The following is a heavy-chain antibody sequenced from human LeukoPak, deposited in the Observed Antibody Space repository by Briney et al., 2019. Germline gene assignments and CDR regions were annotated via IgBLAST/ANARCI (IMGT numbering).Heavy chain of an antibody. Sequence: GGSLRLSCAASGFTFSSYAMHWVRQAPGKGLEWVAVISYDGSNKYYADSVKGRFTTSRDNSKNTLYLQMNSLRAEDTAVYYCARQVAGPYYFDYWGQGTLVTVSS. J-gene: IGHJ4*02. CDR1: GFTFSSYA. CDR3: ARQVAGPYYFDY. V-gene: IGHV3-30-3*01. CDR2: ISYDGSNK. D-gene: IGHD6-19*01.